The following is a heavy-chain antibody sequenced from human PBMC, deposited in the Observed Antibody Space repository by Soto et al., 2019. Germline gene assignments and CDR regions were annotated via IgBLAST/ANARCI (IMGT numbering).Heavy chain of an antibody. CDR1: GYTFTSYG. V-gene: IGHV1-18*04. CDR3: ARGTYYYDSSGYSGFDY. D-gene: IGHD3-22*01. J-gene: IGHJ4*02. CDR2: ISAYNGNT. Sequence: KVSCKASGYTFTSYGISWLRQAPVEGLEWMGWISAYNGNTNYAQKLQGRVTMTTDTSTSTAYMELRSLRSDDTAVYYCARGTYYYDSSGYSGFDYWGQGTLVTVSS.